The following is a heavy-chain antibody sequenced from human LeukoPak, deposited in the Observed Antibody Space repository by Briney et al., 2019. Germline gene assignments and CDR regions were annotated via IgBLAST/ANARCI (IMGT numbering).Heavy chain of an antibody. CDR1: GGTFSSYA. CDR2: IIPIFGTA. Sequence: SVKVSCKASGGTFSSYAISWVQQAPGQGLEWMGGIIPIFGTANYAQKFQGRVTITTDESTSTAYMELSSLRSEDTAVYYCARARAETDIVVEPAALYYYYMDVWGKGTTVTVSS. J-gene: IGHJ6*03. CDR3: ARARAETDIVVEPAALYYYYMDV. D-gene: IGHD2-2*01. V-gene: IGHV1-69*05.